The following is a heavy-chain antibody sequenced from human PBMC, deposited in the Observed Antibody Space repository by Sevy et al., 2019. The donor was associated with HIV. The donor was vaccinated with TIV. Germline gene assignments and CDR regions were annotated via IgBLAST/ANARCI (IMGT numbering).Heavy chain of an antibody. V-gene: IGHV1-46*03. D-gene: IGHD2-21*01. CDR3: AGGDCGADCSPHWFDP. CDR2: LNPSGGST. CDR1: GYTFTNYY. J-gene: IGHJ5*02. Sequence: ASVKVSCKASGYTFTNYYLNWVRQAPGQGLEWMGLLNPSGGSTVYAQKFQGRFTMTSDTSTSTIYMELSSLRSEDTAVYYCAGGDCGADCSPHWFDPWGQGTLVTVSS.